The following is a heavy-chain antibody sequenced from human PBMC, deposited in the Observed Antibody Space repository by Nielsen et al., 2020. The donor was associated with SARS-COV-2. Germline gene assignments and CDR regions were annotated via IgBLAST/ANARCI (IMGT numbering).Heavy chain of an antibody. Sequence: VRQMPGKGLEWMGWISAYNGNTNYAQKLQGRVTMTTDTSTSTAYMELRSLRSDDTAVYYCARDWNYYDSSGYGTYSAFDIWGQGTMVTVSS. D-gene: IGHD3-22*01. CDR2: ISAYNGNT. V-gene: IGHV1-18*01. CDR3: ARDWNYYDSSGYGTYSAFDI. J-gene: IGHJ3*02.